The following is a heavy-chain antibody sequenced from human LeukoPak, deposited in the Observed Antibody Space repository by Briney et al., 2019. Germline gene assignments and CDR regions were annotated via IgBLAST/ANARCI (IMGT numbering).Heavy chain of an antibody. Sequence: SETLSLTCTVSGGSISSGSYYWSWIRQPAGKGLEWIGRIYTSGSTNYNPSLKSRVTISVDTSKNQFSLKLSSVTAADTAVYYCARYHLGSGGFTSFDYWGQGTLVTVSS. CDR2: IYTSGST. D-gene: IGHD1-26*01. V-gene: IGHV4-61*02. J-gene: IGHJ4*02. CDR3: ARYHLGSGGFTSFDY. CDR1: GGSISSGSYY.